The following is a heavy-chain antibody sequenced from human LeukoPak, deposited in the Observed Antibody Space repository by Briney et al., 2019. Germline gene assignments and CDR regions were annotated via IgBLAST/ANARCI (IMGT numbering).Heavy chain of an antibody. Sequence: GASVKVSCKASGYTFTSYYMHWVRQAPGQGLEWMGIINPSGGSTSYARKFQGRVTMTRDTSTSTVYMELSSLRSEDTAVYYCARDMSSSSFDYYYYMDVWGKGTTVTVSS. D-gene: IGHD6-6*01. CDR3: ARDMSSSSFDYYYYMDV. J-gene: IGHJ6*03. V-gene: IGHV1-46*01. CDR2: INPSGGST. CDR1: GYTFTSYY.